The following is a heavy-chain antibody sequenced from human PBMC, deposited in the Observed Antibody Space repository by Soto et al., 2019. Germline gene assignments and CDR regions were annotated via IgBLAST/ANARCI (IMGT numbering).Heavy chain of an antibody. CDR3: AKDSYGTLGSDAFDI. CDR2: ISGSGDST. J-gene: IGHJ3*02. V-gene: IGHV3-23*01. D-gene: IGHD3-16*01. CDR1: GFTFSSYA. Sequence: GGSLRLSCAASGFTFSSYAMSWVRQAPGKGLEWVSAISGSGDSTYYADSVNGRFTISRDNSKNTLYLQMNSIRAEDTAVDFCAKDSYGTLGSDAFDILGQGTMVTVSS.